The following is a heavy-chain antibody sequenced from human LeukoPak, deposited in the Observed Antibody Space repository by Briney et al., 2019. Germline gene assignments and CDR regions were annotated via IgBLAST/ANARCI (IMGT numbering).Heavy chain of an antibody. D-gene: IGHD2-15*01. CDR1: GYTFTSYD. CDR2: MNPNSGNT. CDR3: ARGGYCSGGSCYSGPNWFDP. V-gene: IGHV1-8*01. Sequence: ASVKVSCKAPGYTFTSYDINWVRQATGQGLEWMGWMNPNSGNTGYAQKFQGRVTMTRNTSISTAYMELSSLRSEDTAVYYCARGGYCSGGSCYSGPNWFDPWGQGTLVTVSS. J-gene: IGHJ5*02.